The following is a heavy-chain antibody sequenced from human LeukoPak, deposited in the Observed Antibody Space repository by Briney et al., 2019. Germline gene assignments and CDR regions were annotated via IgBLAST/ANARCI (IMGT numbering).Heavy chain of an antibody. CDR1: GGTFSIYS. D-gene: IGHD4-17*01. CDR2: IIPIFGTA. J-gene: IGHJ3*02. Sequence: SVKVSYTASGGTFSIYSISWVRQAPGQGREWMGGIIPIFGTANYAQKFQGRVTINADESTSTAYMELSSLRSEDTAVYYCARGKDYGDSDAFDIWGQGTMVTVSS. V-gene: IGHV1-69*13. CDR3: ARGKDYGDSDAFDI.